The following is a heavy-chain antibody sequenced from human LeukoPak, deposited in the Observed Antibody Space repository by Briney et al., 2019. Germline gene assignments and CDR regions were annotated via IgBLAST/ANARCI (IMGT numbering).Heavy chain of an antibody. Sequence: GGSLRLSCAASGFTFSSYSTNWVRQAPGKGLEWVSSISSSSSYIYYADSVKGRFTISRDNAKNSLYLQMNSLRAEDTAVYYCARDLGIAAATSDYWGQGTLVTVSS. CDR2: ISSSSSYI. CDR1: GFTFSSYS. V-gene: IGHV3-21*01. CDR3: ARDLGIAAATSDY. J-gene: IGHJ4*02. D-gene: IGHD6-13*01.